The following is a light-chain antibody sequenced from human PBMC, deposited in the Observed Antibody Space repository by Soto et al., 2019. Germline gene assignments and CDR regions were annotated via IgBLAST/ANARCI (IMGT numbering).Light chain of an antibody. J-gene: IGKJ3*01. CDR1: QSVNTY. CDR2: AAS. CDR3: QKYKSAPYT. V-gene: IGKV1-27*01. Sequence: DIQMTPSPSSLSASVGARITITCRASQSVNTYLHLYKQKAGQAPKLLIYAASTLXSGVPSRFSGSGSGTDFTLTISSLQPEDVATYYCQKYKSAPYTFGPGTKVDIK.